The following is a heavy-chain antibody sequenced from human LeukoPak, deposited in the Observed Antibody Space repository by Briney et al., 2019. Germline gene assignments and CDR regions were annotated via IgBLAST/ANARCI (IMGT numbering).Heavy chain of an antibody. Sequence: SVKVSCKASGGTFSSYAISWVRQAPGQGLEWMGGIIPIFGTANYAQKFQGRVTITTDESTSTAYMELSSLRSEDTAVYYCARGDPERYYDSSGYYSTMDVWGKGTTVTVSS. D-gene: IGHD3-22*01. V-gene: IGHV1-69*05. CDR3: ARGDPERYYDSSGYYSTMDV. CDR1: GGTFSSYA. J-gene: IGHJ6*03. CDR2: IIPIFGTA.